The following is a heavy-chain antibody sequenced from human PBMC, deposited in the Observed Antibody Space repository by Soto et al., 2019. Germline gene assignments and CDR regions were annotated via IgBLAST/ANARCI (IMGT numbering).Heavy chain of an antibody. CDR1: GFTFSSYW. D-gene: IGHD3-16*01. J-gene: IGHJ3*02. CDR2: IKQDGSEK. CDR3: AKEGGGGYAFDI. V-gene: IGHV3-7*01. Sequence: GGSLRLSCAASGFTFSSYWMSWVRQAPGKGLEWVANIKQDGSEKYYVDSVKGRFTISRDNAKNSLYLQMNSLRAEDTAFYYCAKEGGGGYAFDIWGQGTMVTVSS.